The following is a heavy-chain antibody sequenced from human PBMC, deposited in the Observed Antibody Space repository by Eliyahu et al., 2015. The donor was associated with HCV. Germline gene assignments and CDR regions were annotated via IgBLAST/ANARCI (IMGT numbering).Heavy chain of an antibody. D-gene: IGHD3-22*01. CDR3: AKDYYYDSSGYYEYYFDY. CDR1: GFTFTKYX. CDR2: ISGSGDST. J-gene: IGHJ4*02. Sequence: EVQLLESGGGLVYPGGSLRLSCXAXGFTFTKYXXNWVRQAPGKGLQWVSGISGSGDSTYYADSVKGRFTISRDNSKNTLYLQMNSLRADDTAVYYCAKDYYYDSSGYYEYYFDYWGQGTLVTVSS. V-gene: IGHV3-23*01.